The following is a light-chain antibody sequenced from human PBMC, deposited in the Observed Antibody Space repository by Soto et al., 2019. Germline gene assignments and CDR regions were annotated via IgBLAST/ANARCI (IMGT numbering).Light chain of an antibody. V-gene: IGLV2-11*01. Sequence: QSALTQPRSVSGSPGQSVTISCTGTSSDVGGYNYVSWSQQHPGKAPKLMIYDVNQRPSGVPDRFCGSKSGNTASLTISGLQAEDEADYYCCSYTGSYTGVFGGGTKVTVL. CDR1: SSDVGGYNY. CDR2: DVN. CDR3: CSYTGSYTGV. J-gene: IGLJ3*02.